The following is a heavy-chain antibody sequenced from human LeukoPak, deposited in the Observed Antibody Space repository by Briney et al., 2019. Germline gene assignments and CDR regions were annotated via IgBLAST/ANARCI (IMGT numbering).Heavy chain of an antibody. CDR1: GFTFSNYW. V-gene: IGHV3-7*01. J-gene: IGHJ4*02. CDR3: ARDRDGSGSYWDY. Sequence: PGGSLRLSCAASGFTFSNYWMSWVRQAPGKGLEWVANIREDGSEKYYVDSVKGQFTISRDNAKNSLYLQMNSLRAEDTAVYYCARDRDGSGSYWDYWGQGTLVTVSS. D-gene: IGHD3-10*01. CDR2: IREDGSEK.